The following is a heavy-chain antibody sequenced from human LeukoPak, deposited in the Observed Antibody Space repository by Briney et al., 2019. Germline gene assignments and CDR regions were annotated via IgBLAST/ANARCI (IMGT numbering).Heavy chain of an antibody. CDR2: SYYNGIS. V-gene: IGHV4-59*08. D-gene: IGHD1-7*01. CDR1: GDSVRSYF. CDR3: ARLTSRPENYGVVDD. J-gene: IGHJ4*02. Sequence: TSETLSLTCVVSGDSVRSYFWSWIRQPPGKGLEWIGYSYYNGISDYNPSLKSRVTISIDTSKNQFSLNVTSVTAADTTLYFCARLTSRPENYGVVDDWGRGTLVTVSS.